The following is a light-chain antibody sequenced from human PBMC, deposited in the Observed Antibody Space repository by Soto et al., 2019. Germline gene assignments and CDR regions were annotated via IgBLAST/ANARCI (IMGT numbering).Light chain of an antibody. Sequence: DIQLTQSPSFLSASVGYRVTITCRASQGISSFLAWYQQKPGEAPKVLMYAASTLQSGVPSRFSGSGSGTEFTLTISSLQPEDFATYYCQQLDSYPVTFGGGTKVEVK. CDR1: QGISSF. J-gene: IGKJ4*01. V-gene: IGKV1-9*01. CDR2: AAS. CDR3: QQLDSYPVT.